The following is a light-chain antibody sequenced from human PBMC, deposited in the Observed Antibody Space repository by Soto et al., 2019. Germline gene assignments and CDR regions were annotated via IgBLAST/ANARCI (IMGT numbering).Light chain of an antibody. V-gene: IGKV2-28*01. CDR2: LAS. Sequence: EIVMTQSPLSLPVTPGEPASISCRSSQSLLHTNGNTYLEWFLHKPGQSPQLLIYLASNRASGVPDRFSGSGSSTDLTLKISRVEAEDVGVYYCMQATPGLNFGGGTKVEIK. J-gene: IGKJ4*01. CDR3: MQATPGLN. CDR1: QSLLHTNGNTY.